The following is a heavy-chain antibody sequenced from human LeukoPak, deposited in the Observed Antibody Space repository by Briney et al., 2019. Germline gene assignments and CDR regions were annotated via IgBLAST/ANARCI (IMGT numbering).Heavy chain of an antibody. J-gene: IGHJ3*02. CDR3: ARWGDCFDI. CDR2: ISTSSSSI. V-gene: IGHV3-48*02. CDR1: GFTFSRYS. Sequence: GGSLRLSCGASGFTFSRYSMNWVRQAPGKGLEWVSYISTSSSSIYYTDSVKGRFTISRDNAKNSLYLQLNSLRDEDTAVYYCARWGDCFDIWGQGTMVTVSS. D-gene: IGHD3-10*01.